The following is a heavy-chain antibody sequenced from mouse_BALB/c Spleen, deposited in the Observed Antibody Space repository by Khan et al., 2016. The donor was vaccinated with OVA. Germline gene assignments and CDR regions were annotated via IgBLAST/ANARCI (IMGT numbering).Heavy chain of an antibody. D-gene: IGHD2-14*01. J-gene: IGHJ3*01. CDR3: VRDGAYHRNDGWFAY. CDR1: GYTFINYW. Sequence: VQLQESGAELAKPGASVKMSCKASGYTFINYWILWVKQRPGQGLEWIGYINPSIGDTENNQKFKDKATLTTDKSSTTAYLQLSSLTSDDSAVYNCVRDGAYHRNDGWFAYWGQGTLVTVSA. CDR2: INPSIGDT. V-gene: IGHV1-7*01.